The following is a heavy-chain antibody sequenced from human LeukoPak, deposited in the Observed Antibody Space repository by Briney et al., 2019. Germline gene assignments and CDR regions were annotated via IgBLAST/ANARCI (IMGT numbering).Heavy chain of an antibody. D-gene: IGHD5-18*01. J-gene: IGHJ6*02. Sequence: ASVKVSCKASGGTFSSYAISWVRQAPGQGLEWMGGIIPIFGTANYAQKFQGRVTITADESTSTAYTELSSLRSEDTAVYYCASWIQLWPNGYYYYGMDVWGQGTTVTVSS. CDR2: IIPIFGTA. CDR3: ASWIQLWPNGYYYYGMDV. V-gene: IGHV1-69*13. CDR1: GGTFSSYA.